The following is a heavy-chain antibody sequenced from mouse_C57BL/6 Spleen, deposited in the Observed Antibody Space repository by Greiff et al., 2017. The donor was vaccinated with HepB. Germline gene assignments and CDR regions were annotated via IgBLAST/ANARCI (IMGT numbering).Heavy chain of an antibody. Sequence: VQLVESGAELARPGASVKLSCKASGYTFTSYGISWVKQRTGQGLEWIGEIYPRSGNTYYNEKFKGKATLTADKSSSTAYMELRSLTSEDAAVYFCARSSLYGSSYRDAMDYWGQGTSVTVSS. J-gene: IGHJ4*01. CDR1: GYTFTSYG. D-gene: IGHD1-1*01. V-gene: IGHV1-81*01. CDR2: IYPRSGNT. CDR3: ARSSLYGSSYRDAMDY.